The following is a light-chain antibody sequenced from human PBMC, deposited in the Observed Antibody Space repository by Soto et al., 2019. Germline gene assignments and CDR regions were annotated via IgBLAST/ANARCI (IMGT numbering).Light chain of an antibody. V-gene: IGLV2-14*01. CDR3: TSYTRPRHYV. Sequence: QSVLTQPASMSGSPGQSITISCTGTSSDIGRYNFVSWYQHHPGKAPKLIIYEATKRPSGFSYRLSGSKSGKTASLTISEPQAADEDDYFCTSYTRPRHYVFGTGTKVTVL. CDR2: EAT. J-gene: IGLJ1*01. CDR1: SSDIGRYNF.